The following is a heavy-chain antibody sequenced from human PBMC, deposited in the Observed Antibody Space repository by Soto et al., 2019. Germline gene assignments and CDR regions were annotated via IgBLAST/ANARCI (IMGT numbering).Heavy chain of an antibody. V-gene: IGHV3-23*01. CDR3: ARWSYLDY. D-gene: IGHD3-3*01. Sequence: GGSLRLSCAASGFSFGSYALSWVRQSPGKGLEWVSTISGSDGKTFYADSVKGRFSISRDTSQSTLYLQMNSLRADDTAVYYCARWSYLDYWGQGTRVTVSS. CDR2: ISGSDGKT. J-gene: IGHJ4*02. CDR1: GFSFGSYA.